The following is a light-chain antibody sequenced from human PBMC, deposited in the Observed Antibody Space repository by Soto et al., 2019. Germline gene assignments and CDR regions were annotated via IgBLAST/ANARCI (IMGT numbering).Light chain of an antibody. V-gene: IGKV3-15*01. CDR2: DIS. Sequence: ELVFTQSPATLSVSPGDLATLSCRASQSVRSNLAWYQQKPGQAPRLLIYDISNRAAGVPARFSGSGSETEFTLTIRSLQSEDFAVYFCQQYNNWPSFGQGTRLEIK. CDR3: QQYNNWPS. J-gene: IGKJ5*01. CDR1: QSVRSN.